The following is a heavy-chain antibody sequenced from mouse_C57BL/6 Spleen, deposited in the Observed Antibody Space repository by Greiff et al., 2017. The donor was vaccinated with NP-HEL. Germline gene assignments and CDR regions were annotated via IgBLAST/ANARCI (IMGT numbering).Heavy chain of an antibody. CDR2: IPPNSGST. D-gene: IGHD4-1*01. J-gene: IGHJ4*01. Sequence: QVQLQQPGAELVKPGASVQLSCKASGYTFTSYWMHWVKQRPGQGLEWIGMIPPNSGSTNYNEKFKSKATLTVDKSSSTAYMQLSSLTSEDSAVYYCAREARLGFYAMDYWGQGTSVTVSS. CDR3: AREARLGFYAMDY. V-gene: IGHV1-64*01. CDR1: GYTFTSYW.